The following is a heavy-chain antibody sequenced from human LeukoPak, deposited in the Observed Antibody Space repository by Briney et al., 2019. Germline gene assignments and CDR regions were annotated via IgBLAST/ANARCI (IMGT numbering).Heavy chain of an antibody. CDR2: IYCDGSRI. CDR1: GFTFSRHW. D-gene: IGHD5-18*01. J-gene: IGHJ4*02. V-gene: IGHV3-74*01. Sequence: PGGSLRLSCAASGFTFSRHWMHWVRQAPGKGLVWVSRIYCDGSRISYADSVKGRFTISRDNAKNTLFLQMNSLRAEDTAVYYCTSDTVDTAVGIDYWGQGTLVTVSS. CDR3: TSDTVDTAVGIDY.